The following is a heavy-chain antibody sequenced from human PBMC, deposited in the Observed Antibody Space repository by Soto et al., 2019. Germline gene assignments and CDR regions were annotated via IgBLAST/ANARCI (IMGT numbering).Heavy chain of an antibody. J-gene: IGHJ6*03. D-gene: IGHD2-2*01. CDR3: ARAIVVVPARGYMDV. CDR2: ICSSSSTF. Sequence: PGGSLRLSCAASGFTFSSYSMNWVRQAPGKGLEWVSYICSSSSTFYYADSVKGRFTISRDNAKNSLYLQMNSLRAEDTAVYYCARAIVVVPARGYMDVWGKGTTVTVSS. CDR1: GFTFSSYS. V-gene: IGHV3-48*01.